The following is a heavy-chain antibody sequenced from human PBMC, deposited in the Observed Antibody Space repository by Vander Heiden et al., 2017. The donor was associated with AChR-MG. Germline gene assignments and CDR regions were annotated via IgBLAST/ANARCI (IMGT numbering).Heavy chain of an antibody. CDR3: ARGPQRDFYHWFDP. CDR1: GFTFGSYW. CDR2: IKQDGSEK. Sequence: EVQLVESGGGLVQPGGSLRLSCAASGFTFGSYWMGWVRQAPGKGLEWVANIKQDGSEKYYVDSVKGRFTISRDNAKNSLYLQMNSLRAEDTAVYYCARGPQRDFYHWFDPWGQGTLVTVSS. V-gene: IGHV3-7*04. D-gene: IGHD3-3*01. J-gene: IGHJ5*02.